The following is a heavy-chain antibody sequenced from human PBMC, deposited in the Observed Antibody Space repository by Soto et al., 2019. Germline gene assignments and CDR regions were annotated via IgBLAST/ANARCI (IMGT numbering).Heavy chain of an antibody. CDR3: AGNWDEEGFWYYYYCMAV. Sequence: QVQLVQSGAEVKKPGASVKVSCKASGYTFTSYGISWVRQAPGQGLEWMGWISAYNGNTNYAQKLQGRVTMTTHASTSRADLRLRSLRCDDTAVYYCAGNWDEEGFWYYYYCMAVWGRGTTVTVSS. D-gene: IGHD1-1*01. CDR1: GYTFTSYG. CDR2: ISAYNGNT. J-gene: IGHJ6*02. V-gene: IGHV1-18*01.